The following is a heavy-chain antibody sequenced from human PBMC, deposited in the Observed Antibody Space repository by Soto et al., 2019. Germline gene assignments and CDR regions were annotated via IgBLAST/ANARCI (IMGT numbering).Heavy chain of an antibody. CDR3: ARAPPNTMVRGVIPDY. D-gene: IGHD3-10*01. J-gene: IGHJ4*02. V-gene: IGHV4-61*01. CDR1: GGSVSSGSYY. CDR2: IYYSGST. Sequence: QVQLQESGPGLVKPSETLSLTCTVSGGSVSSGSYYWSWIRQPPGKGLEWIGYIYYSGSTNYNPSLKSRVTISVDTSKNQFSLKLSSVTAADTAVYYWARAPPNTMVRGVIPDYWGQGTLVTVSS.